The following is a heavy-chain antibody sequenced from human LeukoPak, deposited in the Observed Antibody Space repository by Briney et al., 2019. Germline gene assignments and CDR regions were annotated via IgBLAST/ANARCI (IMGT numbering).Heavy chain of an antibody. D-gene: IGHD3-10*01. V-gene: IGHV4-31*03. J-gene: IGHJ3*02. CDR2: IYYSGST. CDR1: GGSISSGGYY. CDR3: ARVDIMVRGGPGAFDI. Sequence: SETLSLTCTVSGGSISSGGYYWSWIRQHPGKGLEWIGYIYYSGSTYYNPSLKSRVTISVDTSKNQFSLKLSSVTAADTAVYYCARVDIMVRGGPGAFDIWGQGTMVTVSS.